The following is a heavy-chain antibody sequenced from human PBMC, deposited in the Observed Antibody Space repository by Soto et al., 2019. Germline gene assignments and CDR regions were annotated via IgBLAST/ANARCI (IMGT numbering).Heavy chain of an antibody. V-gene: IGHV4-59*01. CDR2: IYYSGST. Sequence: SETLSLTCTVSGDSISSYYWSWIRQPPGKGLEWIGYIYYSGSTNYNPSLKSRVTISVDTSKNQFSLKLSSVTAADTAVYYCAREGRTGGPYYYYYRLAVWGQGTTVTVSS. CDR1: GDSISSYY. J-gene: IGHJ6*02. CDR3: AREGRTGGPYYYYYRLAV.